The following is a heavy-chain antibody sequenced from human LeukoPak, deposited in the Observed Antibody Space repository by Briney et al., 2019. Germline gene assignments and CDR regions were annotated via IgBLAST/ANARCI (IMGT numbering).Heavy chain of an antibody. CDR2: ISSSSSTI. CDR1: GFTFSSYS. CDR3: AREPLYGDFSFDY. D-gene: IGHD4-17*01. Sequence: PGGSLRLSCAASGFTFSSYSMNWVRQAPGKGLEWVSYISSSSSTIYYADSVKGRFTISRDNAKNSLYLQMNSLRAEDTAVYYCAREPLYGDFSFDYWGQGTLVTVSS. J-gene: IGHJ4*02. V-gene: IGHV3-48*01.